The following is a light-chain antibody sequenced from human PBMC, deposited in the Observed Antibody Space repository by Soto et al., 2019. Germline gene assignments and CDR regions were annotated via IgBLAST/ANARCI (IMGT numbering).Light chain of an antibody. CDR3: CSYAGSFTLL. Sequence: QSVLTQPRSVSGSPGQSVTISCTGTSSNVGGYNFVSWYRQEPGKAPKLMVYDVSKRPSGVPDRFSGSKSGNTASLTISGLQAEDEGDYYCCSYAGSFTLLFGGGTKLNVL. V-gene: IGLV2-11*01. J-gene: IGLJ2*01. CDR2: DVS. CDR1: SSNVGGYNF.